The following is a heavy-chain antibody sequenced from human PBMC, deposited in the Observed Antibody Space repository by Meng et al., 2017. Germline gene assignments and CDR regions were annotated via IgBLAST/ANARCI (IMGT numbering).Heavy chain of an antibody. CDR2: IIPIFGTA. J-gene: IGHJ3*02. CDR1: GSTFSSYA. CDR3: ARVLAAAGSDAFDI. Sequence: SVKVSCKASGSTFSSYAISWVRQAPGQGLEWMGGIIPIFGTANYAQKFQGRVTITTDESTSTAYMELSSLRSEDTAVYYCARVLAAAGSDAFDIWGQGTMVTVSS. D-gene: IGHD6-13*01. V-gene: IGHV1-69*05.